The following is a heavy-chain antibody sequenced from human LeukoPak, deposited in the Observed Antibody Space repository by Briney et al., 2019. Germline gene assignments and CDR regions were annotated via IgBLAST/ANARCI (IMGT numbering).Heavy chain of an antibody. V-gene: IGHV4-59*01. J-gene: IGHJ4*02. CDR3: ARVGERGTHYGDLYYFDY. CDR2: IYYSGST. Sequence: SETLSLTCTVSGGSISSYYWSWLRQPPGKGLEWIGYIYYSGSTNYNPSLKRRVTISVDTSKNQFSLKLSSVTAADTAVYYCARVGERGTHYGDLYYFDYWGQGTLVTVSS. D-gene: IGHD4-17*01. CDR1: GGSISSYY.